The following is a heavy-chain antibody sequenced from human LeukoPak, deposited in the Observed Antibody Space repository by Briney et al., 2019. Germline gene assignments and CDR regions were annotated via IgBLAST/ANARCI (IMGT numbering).Heavy chain of an antibody. Sequence: ASVKVSFKVSGYTLTELSMHWVRQAPGKGLEWMGGFDPEDGETIYAQKFQGRVTMTEDTSTDTAYMELSSLRSEDTAVYYCATVVHGYNIGAEYYFDYWGQGTLVTVSS. CDR1: GYTLTELS. CDR2: FDPEDGET. V-gene: IGHV1-24*01. D-gene: IGHD5-24*01. J-gene: IGHJ4*02. CDR3: ATVVHGYNIGAEYYFDY.